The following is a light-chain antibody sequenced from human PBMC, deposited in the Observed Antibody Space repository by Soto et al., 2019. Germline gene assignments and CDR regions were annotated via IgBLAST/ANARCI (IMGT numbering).Light chain of an antibody. CDR3: QQRHMWPIT. Sequence: EIVMTQSPATLSVSPGERATLSFRASQSVSSYLAWYQQKPGQAPRLLIYDASNRATGIPARFSGSGSGTDFTLTISSLEPEDSAVYYCQQRHMWPITFGQGTRLEIK. V-gene: IGKV3-11*01. CDR1: QSVSSY. CDR2: DAS. J-gene: IGKJ5*01.